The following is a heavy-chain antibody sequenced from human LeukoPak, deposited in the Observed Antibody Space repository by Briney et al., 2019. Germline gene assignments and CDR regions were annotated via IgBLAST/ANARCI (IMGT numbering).Heavy chain of an antibody. V-gene: IGHV3-23*01. Sequence: PGGSLRLSCAASGFTFNSYAMSWVRQPPGKGLEWVSVISGSGGSTCYADSVKGRFTISRENSKNTLYLQRNSLRAEDTAVYYSATAMVLGYCGEGNLVTVSS. CDR2: ISGSGGST. CDR1: GFTFNSYA. D-gene: IGHD5-18*01. J-gene: IGHJ4*02. CDR3: ATAMVLGY.